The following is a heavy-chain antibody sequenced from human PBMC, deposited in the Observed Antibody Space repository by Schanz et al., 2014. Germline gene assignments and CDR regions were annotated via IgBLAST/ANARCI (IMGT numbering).Heavy chain of an antibody. CDR3: ATMWGYCTATACQILEVLDV. Sequence: QVQLVQSGAEVKKPGASVKVSCKASGYTFTSYGISWVRQAPGQGPEWMGWISDYNADTKYAQKVQGRVTMTTDTSTGTAYMELRSLRSDDTAVYYCATMWGYCTATACQILEVLDVWGQGTMVTVSS. D-gene: IGHD2-8*02. CDR2: ISDYNADT. J-gene: IGHJ3*01. V-gene: IGHV1-18*04. CDR1: GYTFTSYG.